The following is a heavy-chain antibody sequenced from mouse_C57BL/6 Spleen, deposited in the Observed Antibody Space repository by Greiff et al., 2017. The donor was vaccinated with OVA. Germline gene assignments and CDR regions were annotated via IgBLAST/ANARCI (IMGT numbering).Heavy chain of an antibody. Sequence: EVKLMESGGGLVQPGGSLSLSCAASGFTFTDYYMSWVRQPPGKALEWLGFIRNKANGYTKEYSESVKGRFTISRDNSQSILYLQMNALRAEDSATYYCARDTTVVADWYFDVWGTGTTVTVSS. D-gene: IGHD1-1*01. CDR3: ARDTTVVADWYFDV. CDR1: GFTFTDYY. CDR2: IRNKANGYTK. J-gene: IGHJ1*03. V-gene: IGHV7-3*01.